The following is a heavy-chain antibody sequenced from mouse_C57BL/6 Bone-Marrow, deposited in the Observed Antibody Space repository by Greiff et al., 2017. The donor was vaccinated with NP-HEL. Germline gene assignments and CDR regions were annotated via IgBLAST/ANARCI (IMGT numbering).Heavy chain of an antibody. CDR1: GFSLTSYG. Sequence: GKVVESGPGLVAPSQRLSITCTVSGFSLTSYGVSWVRQPPGKGLEWLGVIWGDGSTNYHSALISRLSISKDNSKSQMFLKLTSLQTDDTAACYCAKQCYYCGSPFAYWGPGTLVTVSA. D-gene: IGHD1-1*01. V-gene: IGHV2-3*01. CDR3: AKQCYYCGSPFAY. J-gene: IGHJ3*01. CDR2: IWGDGST.